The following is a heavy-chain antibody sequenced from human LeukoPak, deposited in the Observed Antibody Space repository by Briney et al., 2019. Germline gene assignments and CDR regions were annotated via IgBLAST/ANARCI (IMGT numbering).Heavy chain of an antibody. CDR1: VFTFGGYG. V-gene: IGHV3-33*01. CDR3: TRYNNDHFDY. CDR2: IAYDGSRA. Sequence: GGSLRLSCAGSVFTFGGYGMHWFRQTPGRGLEWVAVIAYDGSRAFYADSVKGRFTISRDDSKNTMSVQMDDLRAEDTAVYYCTRYNNDHFDYWGQGTLVTVSS. J-gene: IGHJ4*02. D-gene: IGHD1-14*01.